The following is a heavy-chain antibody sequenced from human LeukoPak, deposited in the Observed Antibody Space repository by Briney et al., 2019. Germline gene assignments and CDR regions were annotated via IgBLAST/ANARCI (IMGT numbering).Heavy chain of an antibody. Sequence: SETLSLTCTVSGGSISSGNYYWAWIRQPPGKGLERIGSIYYSGSTYYNPSLKSRVTISVDTSKNQFSLKLSSVTAADTAVYYCARVLLGATGTTSSVIIDYWGQGTLVTVSS. CDR2: IYYSGST. J-gene: IGHJ4*02. V-gene: IGHV4-39*07. CDR1: GGSISSGNYY. CDR3: ARVLLGATGTTSSVIIDY. D-gene: IGHD1-1*01.